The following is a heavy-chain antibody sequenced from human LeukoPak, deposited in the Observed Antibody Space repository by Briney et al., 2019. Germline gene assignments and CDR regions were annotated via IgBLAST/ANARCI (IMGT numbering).Heavy chain of an antibody. CDR1: GYIFTNSW. CDR3: ARLVGATRDY. Sequence: GDSLKISCKASGYIFTNSWIGWVRQMPGRGLEWRGVIYPGDSDTRVSPSFQGQVTISADKSISTAYLQWSSLKASDTAMYYCARLVGATRDYWGQGTLVTVSA. J-gene: IGHJ4*02. CDR2: IYPGDSDT. D-gene: IGHD1-26*01. V-gene: IGHV5-51*01.